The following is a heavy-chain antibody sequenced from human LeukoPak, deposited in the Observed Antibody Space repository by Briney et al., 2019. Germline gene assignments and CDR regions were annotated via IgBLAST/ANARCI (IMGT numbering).Heavy chain of an antibody. D-gene: IGHD4-17*01. CDR1: GFTFSSFS. CDR3: AKGTVTNPLIDY. V-gene: IGHV3-21*04. Sequence: GGSLRLSCAASGFTFSSFSINWVRQAPGKGLEWVSSINTVASYIYYADSVRGRFTISRDNAKNTLYLQMNSLRAEDTAVYYCAKGTVTNPLIDYWGQGTLVTVSS. CDR2: INTVASYI. J-gene: IGHJ4*02.